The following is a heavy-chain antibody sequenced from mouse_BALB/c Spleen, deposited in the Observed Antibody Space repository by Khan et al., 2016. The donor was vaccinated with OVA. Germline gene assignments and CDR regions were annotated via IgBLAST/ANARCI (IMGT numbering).Heavy chain of an antibody. Sequence: QVQLKESGAELVKPGASMKLSCKASGYTFTTYWMHWVKQRPGQGLEWIGEINPSTGRTNYNEKFKRKATLIVDKSSSTAYMQLSSLTSEDSAVNYCARPTMITTEFAYWGQGTLVTVSA. CDR3: ARPTMITTEFAY. D-gene: IGHD2-4*01. CDR1: GYTFTTYW. J-gene: IGHJ3*01. V-gene: IGHV1S81*02. CDR2: INPSTGRT.